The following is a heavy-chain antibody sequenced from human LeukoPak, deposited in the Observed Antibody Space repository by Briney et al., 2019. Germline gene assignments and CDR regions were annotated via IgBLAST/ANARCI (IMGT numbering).Heavy chain of an antibody. D-gene: IGHD3-9*01. Sequence: ASVKVSCKVSGYTLTELSMHWVRQAPGKGLEWMGGFDPEDGETIYAQKFQGRVTMTEDTSTDTAYMELSSLRSEDSAVYYCATAGTLTGYSIPSYYYFYMDVWGKGATVTISS. J-gene: IGHJ6*03. CDR2: FDPEDGET. CDR1: GYTLTELS. V-gene: IGHV1-24*01. CDR3: ATAGTLTGYSIPSYYYFYMDV.